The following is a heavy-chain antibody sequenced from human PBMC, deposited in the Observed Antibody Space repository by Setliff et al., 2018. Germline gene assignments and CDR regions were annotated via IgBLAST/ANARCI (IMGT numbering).Heavy chain of an antibody. CDR1: GYNFKTYA. Sequence: GASVKVSCKASGYNFKTYAISWVRQAPGQGLEWLGRIDLYNAGTTYAEKMETKVTMTVDTSSNIDYMELRSLTSDDTGIYFCAMSSWPGRPNDFDLWGQGTEVTVSS. V-gene: IGHV1-18*01. J-gene: IGHJ3*01. CDR2: IDLYNAGT. CDR3: AMSSWPGRPNDFDL. D-gene: IGHD6-6*01.